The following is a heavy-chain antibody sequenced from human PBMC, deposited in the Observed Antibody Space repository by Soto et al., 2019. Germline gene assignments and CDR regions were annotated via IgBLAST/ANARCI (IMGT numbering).Heavy chain of an antibody. J-gene: IGHJ6*02. CDR1: GYTFTDSG. Sequence: GYPVQASCRASGYTFTDSGIRWLRHAPAQGLAWMGWISAYNGNTNYAQKLQGRVTMTTDTSTSTAYMELRSLRSDDTAVYYCAKPYCSAGSRTDDHSCYGMHLSGQGNSV. D-gene: IGHD2-15*01. CDR3: AKPYCSAGSRTDDHSCYGMHL. CDR2: ISAYNGNT. V-gene: IGHV1-18*04.